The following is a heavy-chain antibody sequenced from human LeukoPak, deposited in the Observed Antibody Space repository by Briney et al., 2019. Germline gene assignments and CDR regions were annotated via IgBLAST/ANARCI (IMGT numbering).Heavy chain of an antibody. J-gene: IGHJ6*03. D-gene: IGHD2-15*01. V-gene: IGHV3-74*01. CDR2: INSDGSST. Sequence: GGSLRLSCAASGFTFSSYWMHWVRQGPGKGLVWVSRINSDGSSTSYADSVKGRFTISRDNSKNTLYLQMNSLRAEDTAIYYCAKNGDRGAYCTGGTCYPYFYYYMDVWGKGTTVTI. CDR3: AKNGDRGAYCTGGTCYPYFYYYMDV. CDR1: GFTFSSYW.